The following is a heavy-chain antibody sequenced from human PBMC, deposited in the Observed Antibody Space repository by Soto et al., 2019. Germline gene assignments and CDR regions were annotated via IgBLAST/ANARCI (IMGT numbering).Heavy chain of an antibody. CDR3: AKSGAFWSGYYGDYYYYMDV. Sequence: GGSLRLSCAASGFTFSSYAMSWVRQAPGKGLEWVSAISGSGGSTYYADSMKGRFTISRDNSKNTLYLQMNSLRAEDTAVYYCAKSGAFWSGYYGDYYYYMDVWGKGTTVTVSS. V-gene: IGHV3-23*01. CDR1: GFTFSSYA. CDR2: ISGSGGST. J-gene: IGHJ6*03. D-gene: IGHD3-3*01.